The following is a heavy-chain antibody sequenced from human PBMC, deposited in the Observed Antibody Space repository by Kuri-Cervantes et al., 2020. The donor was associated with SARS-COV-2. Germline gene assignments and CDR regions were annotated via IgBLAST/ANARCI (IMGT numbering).Heavy chain of an antibody. J-gene: IGHJ4*02. CDR2: ISNSGGST. D-gene: IGHD6-13*01. CDR3: AKSMSIAAPASDY. Sequence: GESLKISCAASGFTFSSYAMRWVRQAPGKGLEWVSTISNSGGSTYYADSVKGRFTISRDNSKNTLYLQMNSLRADDTAVYYCAKSMSIAAPASDYWAREPWSPLL. CDR1: GFTFSSYA. V-gene: IGHV3-23*01.